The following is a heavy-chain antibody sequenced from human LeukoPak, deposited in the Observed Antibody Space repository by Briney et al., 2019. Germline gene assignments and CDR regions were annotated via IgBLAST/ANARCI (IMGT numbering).Heavy chain of an antibody. CDR3: ASDSFVWFREPWGGVPSY. Sequence: QPGRSLRLSCAASVFTFNSYGIHWVRQAPGKGLEGVTVISYDGSNKYYADSVKGRFTISRDNSKNILYLQMNRLRAEDTVVYYCASDSFVWFREPWGGVPSYWGQGTLVTVSS. V-gene: IGHV3-30*03. CDR1: VFTFNSYG. J-gene: IGHJ4*02. CDR2: ISYDGSNK. D-gene: IGHD3-10*01.